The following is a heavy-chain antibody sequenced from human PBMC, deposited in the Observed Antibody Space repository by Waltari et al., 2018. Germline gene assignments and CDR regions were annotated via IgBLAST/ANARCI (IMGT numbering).Heavy chain of an antibody. CDR3: AKVPYYYGSGSPGDY. Sequence: QVQLVESGGGVVQPGRSLRLSCAASGFTFSSYGMHWVRQAPGKGLEWVAVISYDGSNKYYTDSVKGRFNISRDNSKNTLYLQMNSLRAEDTAVYYCAKVPYYYGSGSPGDYWGQGTLVTVSS. D-gene: IGHD3-10*01. CDR1: GFTFSSYG. V-gene: IGHV3-30*18. J-gene: IGHJ4*02. CDR2: ISYDGSNK.